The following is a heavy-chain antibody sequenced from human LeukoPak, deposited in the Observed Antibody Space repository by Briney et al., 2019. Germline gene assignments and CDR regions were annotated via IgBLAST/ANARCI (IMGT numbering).Heavy chain of an antibody. CDR2: IYYSGST. CDR1: GGSISSYY. J-gene: IGHJ2*01. CDR3: ARDRRYCTGGVCFRYYWYFDL. Sequence: SETLSLTCTVSGGSISSYYWSWIRQPPGKGLEWIGYIYYSGSTNYNPSLKSRVTISVVTSKNQFSLKLSSVTAADTAVYYCARDRRYCTGGVCFRYYWYFDLWGRGTLVTVSS. V-gene: IGHV4-59*01. D-gene: IGHD2-8*02.